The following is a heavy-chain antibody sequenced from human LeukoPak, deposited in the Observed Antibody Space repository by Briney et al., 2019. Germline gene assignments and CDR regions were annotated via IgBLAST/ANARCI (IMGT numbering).Heavy chain of an antibody. D-gene: IGHD3-10*01. V-gene: IGHV4-59*01. CDR2: IYDSGIT. Sequence: PSETLSLTCIVSGGSISNYYWSWIRQPPGKGLEWFGCIYDSGITNYNPSLKSRVTISVDTSKNQFSLKLSSVTAADTAVYYCARDKRITMVRGVAFDIWGQGTMVTVSS. CDR1: GGSISNYY. CDR3: ARDKRITMVRGVAFDI. J-gene: IGHJ3*02.